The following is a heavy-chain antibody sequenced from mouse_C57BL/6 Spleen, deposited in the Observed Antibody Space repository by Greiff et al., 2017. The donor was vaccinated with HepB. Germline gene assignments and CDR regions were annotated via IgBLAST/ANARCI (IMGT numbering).Heavy chain of an antibody. D-gene: IGHD2-10*01. CDR2: IDPSDSYT. CDR3: ARFPFYGNYVPGYFDV. V-gene: IGHV1-69*01. CDR1: GYTFTSYW. Sequence: QVQLKQPGAELVMPGASVKLSCKASGYTFTSYWMHWVKQRPGQGLEWIGEIDPSDSYTNYNQKFKGKSTLTVDKSSSTAYMQLSSLTSEDSAVYYCARFPFYGNYVPGYFDVWGTGTTVTVSS. J-gene: IGHJ1*03.